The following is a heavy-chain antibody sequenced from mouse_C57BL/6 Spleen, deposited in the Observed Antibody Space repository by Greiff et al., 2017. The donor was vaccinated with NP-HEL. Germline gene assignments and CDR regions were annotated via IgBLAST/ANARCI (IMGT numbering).Heavy chain of an antibody. Sequence: EVQLVESGGGLVKPGGSLKLSCAASGFTFSDYGMHWVRQAPEKGLEWVAYISSGSSTIYYADTLKGRFTISRDNAKNTLFLQMTSLRSEDTAMYYCARGMVYPAWFAYWGQGTLVTVSA. CDR3: ARGMVYPAWFAY. D-gene: IGHD2-1*01. V-gene: IGHV5-17*01. CDR1: GFTFSDYG. CDR2: ISSGSSTI. J-gene: IGHJ3*01.